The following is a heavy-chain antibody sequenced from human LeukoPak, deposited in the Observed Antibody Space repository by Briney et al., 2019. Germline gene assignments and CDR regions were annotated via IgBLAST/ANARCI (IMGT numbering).Heavy chain of an antibody. CDR1: GGTFSSYA. CDR3: ARDVMATNYYYYGMDV. J-gene: IGHJ6*02. CDR2: IIPIFGTA. V-gene: IGHV1-69*13. Sequence: SVKVSCKASGGTFSSYAISWVRQAPGQGLEWMGGIIPIFGTANYAQKFQGRVTITADESTSTAYMELSSLRSEDTAVYYCARDVMATNYYYYGMDVRGRGTTVTVSS. D-gene: IGHD5-24*01.